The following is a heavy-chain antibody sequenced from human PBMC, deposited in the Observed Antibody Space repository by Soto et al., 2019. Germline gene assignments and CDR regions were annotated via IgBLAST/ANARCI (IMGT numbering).Heavy chain of an antibody. CDR3: ARLIYSSSSDWFDL. D-gene: IGHD6-6*01. Sequence: GGSLRLSCAASGFTFSSYWMSWVRQAPGKGLVWVSRINSDGSSTSYADSVKGRFTISRDNAKNTLYLQMNSLRAEDTAVYYCARLIYSSSSDWFDLWGQGTLVTVSS. CDR1: GFTFSSYW. CDR2: INSDGSST. J-gene: IGHJ5*02. V-gene: IGHV3-74*01.